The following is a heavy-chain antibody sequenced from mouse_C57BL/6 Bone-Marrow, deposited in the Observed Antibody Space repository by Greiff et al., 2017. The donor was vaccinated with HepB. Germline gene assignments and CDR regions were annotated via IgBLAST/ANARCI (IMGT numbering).Heavy chain of an antibody. V-gene: IGHV14-3*01. CDR2: IDPANGNT. CDR1: GFNIKNTY. J-gene: IGHJ2*01. Sequence: EVNVVESVAELVRPGASVKLSCTASGFNIKNTYMHWVKQRPEQGLEWIGRIDPANGNTKYAPKFQGKATITADTSSNTAYLQLSSLTSEDTAIYYCASLIYYYGSIYFDYWGQGTTLTVSS. D-gene: IGHD1-1*01. CDR3: ASLIYYYGSIYFDY.